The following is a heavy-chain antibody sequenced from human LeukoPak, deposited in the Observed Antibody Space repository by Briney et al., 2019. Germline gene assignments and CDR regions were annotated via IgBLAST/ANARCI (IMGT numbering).Heavy chain of an antibody. J-gene: IGHJ5*02. V-gene: IGHV1-18*01. D-gene: IGHD2-15*01. CDR3: ARDLGYCSGGSCYNWFDP. Sequence: ASVKVSCKASGYTFTSYGISWVRQAPGQGLEWMGWISAYNGNTNYAQKLQGRVTMTTDTSTSTAYMELRSLRSDDTAVYYCARDLGYCSGGSCYNWFDPWGHGTLVPVSS. CDR1: GYTFTSYG. CDR2: ISAYNGNT.